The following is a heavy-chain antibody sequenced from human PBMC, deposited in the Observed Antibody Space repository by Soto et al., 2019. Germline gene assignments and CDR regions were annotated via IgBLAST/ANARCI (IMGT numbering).Heavy chain of an antibody. D-gene: IGHD5-18*01. J-gene: IGHJ4*02. CDR2: ISYDGSNK. CDR3: ARDSEGIQLWFCTTTGFDY. CDR1: GFTFSSYA. V-gene: IGHV3-30-3*01. Sequence: GGSLRLSCAASGFTFSSYAMHWVRQAPGKGLEWVAVISYDGSNKYYADSVKGRFTISRDNSKNTLYLQMNSLRAEDTAVYYCARDSEGIQLWFCTTTGFDYWGQGTLVTVSS.